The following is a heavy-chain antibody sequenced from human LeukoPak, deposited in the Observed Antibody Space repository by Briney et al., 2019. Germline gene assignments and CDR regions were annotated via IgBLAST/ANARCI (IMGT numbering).Heavy chain of an antibody. J-gene: IGHJ4*02. CDR3: ARGLYSGSGSYYRVDY. CDR1: GGSFSGYY. V-gene: IGHV4-34*01. D-gene: IGHD3-10*01. Sequence: PSETLSLTCAVSGGSFSGYYWSWIRKPPGKGLEWIGEINHSGSTNYNPSLKSRVTISVDTSKNQFSLKLSSVTAADTAVYYCARGLYSGSGSYYRVDYWGQGTLVTVSS. CDR2: INHSGST.